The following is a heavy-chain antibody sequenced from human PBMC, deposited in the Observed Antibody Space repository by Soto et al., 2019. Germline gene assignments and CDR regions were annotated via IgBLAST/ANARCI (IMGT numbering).Heavy chain of an antibody. CDR3: ARDRDFRFDY. J-gene: IGHJ4*02. CDR1: GASITTYY. V-gene: IGHV4-59*01. CDR2: IYNSGST. Sequence: SETLSLTCTVSGASITTYYWSWIRQPPGKGLEWIGHIYNSGSTNYNPSLKSRVTISVDMSKNQFSLKLSSVTTADTAVYYCARDRDFRFDYWGQGTQVTVSS.